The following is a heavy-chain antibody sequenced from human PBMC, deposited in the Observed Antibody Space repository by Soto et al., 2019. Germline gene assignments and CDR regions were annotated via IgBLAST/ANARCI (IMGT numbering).Heavy chain of an antibody. J-gene: IGHJ3*01. D-gene: IGHD1-26*01. Sequence: QVQLVQSGAEVKKPGASVTVSCKASGYTFTSYGISWVRPAPGQGLGWMGWISAYNGHTNYAHKLQGRVTMTTDTDTDTAHLKLRSLRSDDAAVYYCERSYRFGLSAASDRLGQGTMGTVSS. V-gene: IGHV1-18*04. CDR3: ERSYRFGLSAASDR. CDR1: GYTFTSYG. CDR2: ISAYNGHT.